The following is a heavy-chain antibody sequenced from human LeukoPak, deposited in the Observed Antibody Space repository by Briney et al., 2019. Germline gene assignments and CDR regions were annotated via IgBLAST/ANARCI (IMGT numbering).Heavy chain of an antibody. CDR1: GGSISSGGYY. CDR3: ARIVATDYGMDV. J-gene: IGHJ6*02. V-gene: IGHV3-23*01. CDR2: ISGSGGST. Sequence: LSLTCTVSGGSISSGGYYWSWVRQAPGKGLEWVSVISGSGGSTYYADSVKGRFTISRDNSKNTLYLQMNSLRAEDTAVYYCARIVATDYGMDVWGQGTTVTVSS. D-gene: IGHD5-12*01.